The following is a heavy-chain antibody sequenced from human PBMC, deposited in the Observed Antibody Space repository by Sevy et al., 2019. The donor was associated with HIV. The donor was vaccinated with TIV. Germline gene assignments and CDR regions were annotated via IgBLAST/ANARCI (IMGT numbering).Heavy chain of an antibody. D-gene: IGHD1-1*01. V-gene: IGHV3-23*01. J-gene: IGHJ4*02. CDR2: FCFGGSTI. Sequence: GGSLRLSCAASGFTFSIYTMSWVRQAPGKGLEWVSTFCFGGSTIHYADSVKGRFTISRDNSKNTLYLQMNSLRADDTAVNYWARGGWTGPHDYWGQGTLGTGSS. CDR3: ARGGWTGPHDY. CDR1: GFTFSIYT.